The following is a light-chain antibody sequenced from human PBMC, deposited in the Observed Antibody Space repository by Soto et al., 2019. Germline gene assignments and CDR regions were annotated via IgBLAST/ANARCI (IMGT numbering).Light chain of an antibody. CDR1: SNDVGNYNL. Sequence: QSVLTQPASVSGSPGQSITISCTGTSNDVGNYNLVTWHQQHPGKAPKLILYEVSKRPSGVPDRFSGSRSGNTASLTVSGLQAEDEADYYCSSFAGSPVVFGGGTKVTVL. CDR2: EVS. J-gene: IGLJ2*01. V-gene: IGLV2-14*02. CDR3: SSFAGSPVV.